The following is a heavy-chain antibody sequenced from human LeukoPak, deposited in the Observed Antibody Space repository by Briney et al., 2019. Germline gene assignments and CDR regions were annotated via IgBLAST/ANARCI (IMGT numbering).Heavy chain of an antibody. D-gene: IGHD6-6*01. Sequence: GGSLRLSCVASGFTFSSYWMHWVRQTPGKGLVWVSRIISDGSTTNYADSVKGRFTISRDNAKNTLYLQMNSLRVEDTAMYYCARVYSSPFVFDYWGQGTLVTVSS. CDR3: ARVYSSPFVFDY. J-gene: IGHJ4*02. CDR1: GFTFSSYW. CDR2: IISDGSTT. V-gene: IGHV3-74*01.